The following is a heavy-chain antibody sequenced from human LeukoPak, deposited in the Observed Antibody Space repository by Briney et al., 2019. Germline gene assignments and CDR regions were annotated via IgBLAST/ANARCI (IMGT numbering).Heavy chain of an antibody. CDR1: GGTFSSYA. CDR3: ARDCEWLRDYYYGMDV. Sequence: SVKVSCKASGGTFSSYAISWVRQAPGQGLEWMGGIIPIFGTANYAQKFQGRVTITADESTSTAYMELSSLRSEDTAVYYCARDCEWLRDYYYGMDVWGQGTTVTVSS. J-gene: IGHJ6*02. D-gene: IGHD5-12*01. V-gene: IGHV1-69*13. CDR2: IIPIFGTA.